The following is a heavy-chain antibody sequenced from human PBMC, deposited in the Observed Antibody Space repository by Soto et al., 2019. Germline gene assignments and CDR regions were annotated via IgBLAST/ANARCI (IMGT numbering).Heavy chain of an antibody. CDR3: ARRPRYYYGSGSYYYYMDV. V-gene: IGHV4-59*08. CDR2: IYYSGST. Sequence: SETLSLTCTVSGGSISSYFWSWIRQPPGKGLEWIGYIYYSGSTNYNPSLKSRVTMSVDTSKNQFSLKLSSVTAADTAVYYCARRPRYYYGSGSYYYYMDVWGKGTTATVSS. D-gene: IGHD3-10*01. CDR1: GGSISSYF. J-gene: IGHJ6*03.